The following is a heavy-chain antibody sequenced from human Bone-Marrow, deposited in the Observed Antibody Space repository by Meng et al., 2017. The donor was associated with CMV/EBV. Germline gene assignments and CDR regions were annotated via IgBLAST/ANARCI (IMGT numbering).Heavy chain of an antibody. V-gene: IGHV1-69*04. CDR3: ARESGEWFGVQDN. D-gene: IGHD3-3*01. J-gene: IGHJ4*02. CDR2: IIPILGIA. CDR1: GGTFSSYT. Sequence: SVKVSCKASGGTFSSYTISWVRQAPGQGLEWMGRIIPILGIANYAQKFQGRVTITADKSTSTAYMELNSLTSDDAALYYCARESGEWFGVQDNWGQGTLVTVSS.